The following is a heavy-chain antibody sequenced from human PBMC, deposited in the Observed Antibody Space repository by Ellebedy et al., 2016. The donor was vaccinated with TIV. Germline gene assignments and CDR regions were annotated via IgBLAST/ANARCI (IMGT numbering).Heavy chain of an antibody. CDR2: IYYSGST. CDR1: GGSISSSSDY. V-gene: IGHV4-39*01. J-gene: IGHJ4*02. Sequence: SETLSLTXSVSGGSISSSSDYWDWIRQTPGKGLEWIGAIYYSGSTYYNPSLKSRVTFSVDTSKNQFSLKLNSVTAVDTAVYYCARHGQFDYWGQGTLVTVSS. CDR3: ARHGQFDY.